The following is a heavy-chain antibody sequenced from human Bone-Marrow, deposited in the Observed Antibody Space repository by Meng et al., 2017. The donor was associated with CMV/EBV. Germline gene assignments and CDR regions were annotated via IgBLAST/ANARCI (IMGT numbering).Heavy chain of an antibody. V-gene: IGHV3-30*03. J-gene: IGHJ4*02. Sequence: GESLKISCAASGFTFSNAWMSWVRQAPGKGLEWVAVISYDGDNKHYADSVKGRFTVSRDNAKNTLYLQMNSLRTEDTAIYYCARAKDDFWSGFDYWGQGTLVTVSS. CDR1: GFTFSNAW. CDR3: ARAKDDFWSGFDY. D-gene: IGHD3-3*01. CDR2: ISYDGDNK.